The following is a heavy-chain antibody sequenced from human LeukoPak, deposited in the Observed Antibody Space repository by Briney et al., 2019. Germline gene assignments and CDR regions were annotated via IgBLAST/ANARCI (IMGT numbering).Heavy chain of an antibody. CDR2: IIPIFGTA. J-gene: IGHJ5*02. CDR3: ARSEGGPHNWFDP. Sequence: GASVKVSCKASGGTFSSYAISWVRQAPGQGLEWMGGIIPIFGTANYPQKFQGRVTITTDESTSTAYMELSSLRSEDTAVYYCARSEGGPHNWFDPWGQGTLVTVSS. D-gene: IGHD2-15*01. CDR1: GGTFSSYA. V-gene: IGHV1-69*05.